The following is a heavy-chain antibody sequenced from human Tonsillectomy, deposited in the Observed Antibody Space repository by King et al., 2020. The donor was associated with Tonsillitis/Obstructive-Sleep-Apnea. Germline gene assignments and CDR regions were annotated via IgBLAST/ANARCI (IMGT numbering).Heavy chain of an antibody. CDR3: ARGRERLSGPFNWFDP. Sequence: VQLVESGGGVVQPGRSLRLSCAASGFTFSSYGMHWVRQAPGKGLEWVAVIWYDGSNKYYADSVKGRFTISRDNSKNTLYLQMNSLRAEDTAVYYCARGRERLSGPFNWFDPWGQGTLVTVSS. CDR1: GFTFSSYG. J-gene: IGHJ5*02. V-gene: IGHV3-33*01. D-gene: IGHD3-3*01. CDR2: IWYDGSNK.